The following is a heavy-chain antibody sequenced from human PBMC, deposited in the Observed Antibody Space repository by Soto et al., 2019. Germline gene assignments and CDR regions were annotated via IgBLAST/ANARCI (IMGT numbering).Heavy chain of an antibody. CDR3: ASWNHPGYCSGGSCYATYYYGMDV. V-gene: IGHV1-69*01. J-gene: IGHJ6*02. CDR1: GGTFSSYA. D-gene: IGHD2-15*01. Sequence: QVQLVQSGAEVKKPGSSVKVSCKASGGTFSSYAISWVRQAPGQGLKWMGGIIPIFGTANYAQKFQGRVTITADESTSTAYMELSSLRSEDTAVYYCASWNHPGYCSGGSCYATYYYGMDVWGQGTTVTVSS. CDR2: IIPIFGTA.